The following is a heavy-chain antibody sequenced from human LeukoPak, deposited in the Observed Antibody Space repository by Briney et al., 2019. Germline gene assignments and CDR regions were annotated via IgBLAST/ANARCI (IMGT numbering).Heavy chain of an antibody. J-gene: IGHJ4*01. CDR2: IYPADSDT. Sequence: GESLKISCKASGYSFINYWIGWVRQMPGKGLEWMGIIYPADSDTKYSPSFQGQVTISADKSISTAYLQWSSLKASDTAMYFCASGISITATLFDHWGQGTLVSVSS. V-gene: IGHV5-51*01. CDR3: ASGISITATLFDH. D-gene: IGHD2-15*01. CDR1: GYSFINYW.